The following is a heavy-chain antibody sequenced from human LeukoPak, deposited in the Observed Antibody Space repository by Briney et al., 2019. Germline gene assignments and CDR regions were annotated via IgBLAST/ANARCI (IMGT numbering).Heavy chain of an antibody. V-gene: IGHV4-59*01. CDR2: IYYSGNT. CDR1: GGSIRGYY. Sequence: SETLSLTCAVSGGSIRGYYWTWIRQPPGKGLEGIGFIYYSGNTNYNPSLKSRVTISVDTSKNQFSLKLTSVTAADRAVYYCAREEESIDYGDSRISWYFDLWGRGTLVTVSS. CDR3: AREEESIDYGDSRISWYFDL. D-gene: IGHD4-17*01. J-gene: IGHJ2*01.